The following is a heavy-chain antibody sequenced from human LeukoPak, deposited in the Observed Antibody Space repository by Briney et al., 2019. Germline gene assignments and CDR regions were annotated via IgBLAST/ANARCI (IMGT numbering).Heavy chain of an antibody. CDR3: ARARRKLGSSYTPPTYYFDY. CDR1: GGSFSGYY. CDR2: INHSGST. J-gene: IGHJ4*02. D-gene: IGHD7-27*01. Sequence: SETLSLTCAVYGGSFSGYYWSWIRQPPGKGLEWVGEINHSGSTNYNPSLKSRVTIPVDTPKNQFSLKLSSVTAADTAVYYCARARRKLGSSYTPPTYYFDYWGQGTLVTVSS. V-gene: IGHV4-34*09.